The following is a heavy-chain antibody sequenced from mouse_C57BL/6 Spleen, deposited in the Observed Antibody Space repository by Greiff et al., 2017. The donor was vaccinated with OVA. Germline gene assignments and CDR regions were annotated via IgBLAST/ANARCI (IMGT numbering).Heavy chain of an antibody. Sequence: VQLQQSGPELVKPGASVKISCKASGYSFTGYYMNWVKQSPEKSLEWIGEINPSTGGTTYNQKFKVKATLTVDKSSSTAYMQLKSLTSEDSAVYYCARGDYGNSLYAMDYWGQGTSVTVSS. D-gene: IGHD2-1*01. CDR1: GYSFTGYY. V-gene: IGHV1-42*01. J-gene: IGHJ4*01. CDR2: INPSTGGT. CDR3: ARGDYGNSLYAMDY.